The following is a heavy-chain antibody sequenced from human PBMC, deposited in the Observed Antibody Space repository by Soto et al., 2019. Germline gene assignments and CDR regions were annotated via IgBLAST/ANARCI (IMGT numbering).Heavy chain of an antibody. CDR3: AREPSSSLYGWYFDL. CDR2: IWYDGSNK. J-gene: IGHJ2*01. CDR1: GFTFSSYG. V-gene: IGHV3-33*01. D-gene: IGHD6-13*01. Sequence: QVQLVESGGGVVQPGRSLRLSCAASGFTFSSYGMHWVRQAPGKGLEWVAVIWYDGSNKYYADSVKGRFTISRDNSKNTLYLQMNSLRAEDTAVYYCAREPSSSLYGWYFDLWGRGTLVTVSS.